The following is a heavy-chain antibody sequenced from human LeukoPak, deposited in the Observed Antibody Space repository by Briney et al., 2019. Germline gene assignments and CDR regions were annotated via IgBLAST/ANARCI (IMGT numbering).Heavy chain of an antibody. J-gene: IGHJ3*02. CDR2: IYYSGST. D-gene: IGHD3-3*01. Sequence: SETLSLTCTVSGGSISSSRYYWGWVRQPPGKGLEWIVSIYYSGSTYYNPSLKSRVTISVHTSKNQFSLKLRSVTAADTAVYYCARHSRGDDAFDIWGQGTMVTVSS. V-gene: IGHV4-39*01. CDR1: GGSISSSRYY. CDR3: ARHSRGDDAFDI.